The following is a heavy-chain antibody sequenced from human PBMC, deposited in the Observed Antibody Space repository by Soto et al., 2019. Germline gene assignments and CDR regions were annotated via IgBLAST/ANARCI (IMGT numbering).Heavy chain of an antibody. J-gene: IGHJ5*02. D-gene: IGHD6-19*01. V-gene: IGHV4-30-2*01. CDR1: GDSYNISSYS. CDR2: IYQSGVT. Sequence: PSETLSLTCNMSGDSYNISSYSWGWIRQPPGKALQWIGFIYQSGVTSYNPSLASRVSISLDRSNNQCSLKLKSVTAADTAVYFCAGMPYTSGLRFDPWGPGTLVTAPQ. CDR3: AGMPYTSGLRFDP.